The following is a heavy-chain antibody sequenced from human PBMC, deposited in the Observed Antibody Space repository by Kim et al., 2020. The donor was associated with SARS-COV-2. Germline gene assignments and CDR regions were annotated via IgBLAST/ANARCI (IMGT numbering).Heavy chain of an antibody. CDR2: IYPGDSDT. Sequence: GESLKISCKGSGYSFTSYWIGWVRQMPGKGLEWMGIIYPGDSDTRYSPSFQGQVTISADKSISTAYLQWSSLKASDTAMYYCARLPDLGSGYDDGIDYWGQGTLVTVSS. V-gene: IGHV5-51*01. J-gene: IGHJ4*02. D-gene: IGHD5-12*01. CDR1: GYSFTSYW. CDR3: ARLPDLGSGYDDGIDY.